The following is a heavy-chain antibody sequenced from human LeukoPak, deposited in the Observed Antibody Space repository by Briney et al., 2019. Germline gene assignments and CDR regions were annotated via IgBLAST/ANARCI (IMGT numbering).Heavy chain of an antibody. CDR2: IRYDGSNK. V-gene: IGHV3-30*02. CDR1: GFTFTSYG. Sequence: GGSLRLSCAGSGFTFTSYGMHWVRQAPGKGLEWVAFIRYDGSNKYYADSVKGRFTISRDNSKNTLYLQMTGLRAGDTAEYYCAKSLFTSATGTGRAYIWGQGTMVTVSS. CDR3: AKSLFTSATGTGRAYI. D-gene: IGHD1-1*01. J-gene: IGHJ3*02.